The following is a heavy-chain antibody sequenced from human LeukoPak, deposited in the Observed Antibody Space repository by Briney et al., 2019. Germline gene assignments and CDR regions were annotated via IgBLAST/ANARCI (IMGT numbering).Heavy chain of an antibody. Sequence: GGSLRLSCAASGFTFSSYSMNWVRQAPGKGLEWASSISSSSSYIYYADSVKGRFTISRDNAKNSLYLQMNSLRAEDTAVYYCAREGYSYGYGFDYWGQGTLVTVSS. J-gene: IGHJ4*02. CDR2: ISSSSSYI. D-gene: IGHD5-18*01. V-gene: IGHV3-21*01. CDR1: GFTFSSYS. CDR3: AREGYSYGYGFDY.